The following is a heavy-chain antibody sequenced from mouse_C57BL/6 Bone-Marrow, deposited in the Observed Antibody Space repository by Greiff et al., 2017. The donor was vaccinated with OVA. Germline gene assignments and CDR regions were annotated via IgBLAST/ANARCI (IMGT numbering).Heavy chain of an antibody. J-gene: IGHJ3*01. CDR3: AREYYDYDERLAY. CDR2: IHPNSGST. V-gene: IGHV1-64*01. Sequence: QVQLQQPGAELVKPGASVKLSCKASGYTFPRYWMHWVKQRPGQGLEWIGMIHPNSGSTNYNEKFKSKATLTVDKSYSTAYMQLSSLTSEYSSVYYCAREYYDYDERLAYWGQGTLVTVSA. CDR1: GYTFPRYW. D-gene: IGHD2-4*01.